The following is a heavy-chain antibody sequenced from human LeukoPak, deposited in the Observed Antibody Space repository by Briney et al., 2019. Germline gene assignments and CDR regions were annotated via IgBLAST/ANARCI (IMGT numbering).Heavy chain of an antibody. J-gene: IGHJ6*02. CDR1: GFTFSGYA. D-gene: IGHD3-9*01. V-gene: IGHV3-23*01. CDR3: AKGRNFDWLDYYGMDV. CDR2: ISGSGGST. Sequence: GGSLRLSCAASGFTFSGYAMSWVRQAPGKGLEWVSAISGSGGSTYYADSVKGRFTISRDNSKNTLYLQMNSLRAEDTAVYYCAKGRNFDWLDYYGMDVWGQGTTVTVSS.